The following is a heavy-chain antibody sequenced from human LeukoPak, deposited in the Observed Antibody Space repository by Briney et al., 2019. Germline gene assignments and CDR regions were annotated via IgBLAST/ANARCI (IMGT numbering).Heavy chain of an antibody. J-gene: IGHJ3*02. CDR3: AIGRYFPYDAFDI. V-gene: IGHV1-8*03. Sequence: ASVKVSCKASGYTFTGYYMHWVRQAPGQGLEWMGWMNPNSGNTGYAQKFQGRVTITRNTSISTAYMELSSLRSEDTAVYYCAIGRYFPYDAFDIWGQGTMVTVSS. D-gene: IGHD3-9*01. CDR1: GYTFTGYY. CDR2: MNPNSGNT.